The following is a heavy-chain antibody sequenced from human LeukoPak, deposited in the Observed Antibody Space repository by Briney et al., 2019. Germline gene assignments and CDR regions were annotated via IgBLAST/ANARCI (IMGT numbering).Heavy chain of an antibody. J-gene: IGHJ4*02. CDR1: GFTFSSYA. CDR3: VKNYGSGGYGY. D-gene: IGHD3-10*01. CDR2: ISSNGFGT. Sequence: PGGSLRLSCAASGFTFSSYAMHWVRQAPGKGLEYVSAISSNGFGTYYADSVKGRFTISRDNSKNTLYLQMSSLRPEDTAVYYCVKNYGSGGYGYWGQGILVTVSS. V-gene: IGHV3-64D*06.